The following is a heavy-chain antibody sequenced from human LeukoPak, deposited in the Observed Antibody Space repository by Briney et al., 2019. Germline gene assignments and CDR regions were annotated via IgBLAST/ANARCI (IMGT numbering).Heavy chain of an antibody. D-gene: IGHD4-17*01. CDR3: TRDEYGVGSNFFDY. V-gene: IGHV3-49*03. J-gene: IGHJ4*02. CDR2: ITNKAFGGTA. Sequence: PGGSPRLSCTTSGFNSGDYAMSWFRQAPEKGLEGVGFITNKAFGGTAEYAVSVKGRFTISRDDPRSIAYLQMDNLRTEDTGVYYCTRDEYGVGSNFFDYWGQGTLVTVST. CDR1: GFNSGDYA.